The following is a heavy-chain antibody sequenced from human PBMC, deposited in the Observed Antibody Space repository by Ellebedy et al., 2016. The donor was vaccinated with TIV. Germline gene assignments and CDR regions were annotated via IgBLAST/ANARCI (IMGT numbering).Heavy chain of an antibody. CDR3: ARGDIEIGGGRNWFDP. J-gene: IGHJ5*02. CDR1: GYSFTPYF. D-gene: IGHD2-15*01. V-gene: IGHV5-10-1*01. CDR2: IDPSGSYA. Sequence: GESLKISCKASGYSFTPYFITWVRQMPGKGLEWMGRIDPSGSYAVYSPSFQGHVPISADKSITPSYLQWTSLQASDTAMYYCARGDIEIGGGRNWFDPWGQGTLVTVSS.